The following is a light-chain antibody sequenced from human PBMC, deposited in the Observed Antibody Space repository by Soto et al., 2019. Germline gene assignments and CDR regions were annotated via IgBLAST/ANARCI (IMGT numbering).Light chain of an antibody. CDR3: HQAKGFPPT. CDR1: QGVSSW. J-gene: IGKJ1*01. Sequence: DIQMTQSPSFVSASVGDRVTISCRASQGVSSWLAWYQVKPGRAPKLLIYEESSLETGVPSRFSGSESGADFTLTSTSLQPEDLATYYCHQAKGFPPTFGQGTKVEIK. CDR2: EES. V-gene: IGKV1-12*01.